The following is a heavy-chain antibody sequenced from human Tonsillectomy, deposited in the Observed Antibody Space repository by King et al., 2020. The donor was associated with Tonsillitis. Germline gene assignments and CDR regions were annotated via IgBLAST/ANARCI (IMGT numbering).Heavy chain of an antibody. Sequence: TLKESGPTLVKPPQTLTLTCTFSGFSLSTSGVGVGWIRQPPGKALEWLALIYWNDDKRYSPSLKSRLTITKDTSKNQVVLTMTNMDPVDTATYYCARLLYYYDSSGYYYVDYWGQGTLVTVSS. CDR2: IYWNDDK. D-gene: IGHD3-22*01. J-gene: IGHJ4*02. V-gene: IGHV2-5*01. CDR3: ARLLYYYDSSGYYYVDY. CDR1: GFSLSTSGVG.